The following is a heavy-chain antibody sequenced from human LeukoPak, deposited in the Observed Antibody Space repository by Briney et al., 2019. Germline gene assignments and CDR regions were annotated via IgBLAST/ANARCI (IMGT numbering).Heavy chain of an antibody. Sequence: PGGSLRLSCAASGXTFSSYSMNWVRQAPGKGLEWVSSISSSSSYIYHADSVKGRFTISRDNAKNSLYLQMNSLRAEDTAVYYCAMYSGYDLDYFDYWGQGTLVTVSS. J-gene: IGHJ4*02. V-gene: IGHV3-21*01. D-gene: IGHD5-12*01. CDR2: ISSSSSYI. CDR1: GXTFSSYS. CDR3: AMYSGYDLDYFDY.